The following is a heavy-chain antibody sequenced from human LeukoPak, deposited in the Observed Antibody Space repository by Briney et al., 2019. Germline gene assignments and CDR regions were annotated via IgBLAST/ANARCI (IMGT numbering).Heavy chain of an antibody. CDR2: INQGGSEK. J-gene: IGHJ4*02. CDR3: ARLTNYVWGSYRYTAQDY. Sequence: GSLRLSCAASGFTFSSYWMSWVRQAPGKGLEWVANINQGGSEKYYVDSVKGRFTISRDNAKNSLYLQMNSLRAEDTAVYYCARLTNYVWGSYRYTAQDYWGQGTLVTVSS. CDR1: GFTFSSYW. D-gene: IGHD3-16*02. V-gene: IGHV3-7*01.